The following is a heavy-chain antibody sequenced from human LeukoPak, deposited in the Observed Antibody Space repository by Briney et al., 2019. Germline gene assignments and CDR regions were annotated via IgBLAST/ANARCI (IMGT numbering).Heavy chain of an antibody. CDR2: ISGSGSST. CDR1: GFTFSSYA. V-gene: IGHV3-23*01. D-gene: IGHD1-26*01. CDR3: ASVGGATPFDY. J-gene: IGHJ4*02. Sequence: GGSLRLSCAASGFTFSSYAMSWVRQAPGKGLEWVSAISGSGSSTYYADSVEGRFTISRDNAKNSLYLQMNSLRAEDTAVYYCASVGGATPFDYWGQGTLVTVSS.